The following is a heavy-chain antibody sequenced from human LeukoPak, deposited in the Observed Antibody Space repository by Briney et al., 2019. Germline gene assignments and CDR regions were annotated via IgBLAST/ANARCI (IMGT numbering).Heavy chain of an antibody. J-gene: IGHJ4*02. V-gene: IGHV3-53*01. CDR1: GFTVSNNY. CDR3: AKDPYYDILTGYYLSFDY. CDR2: IYSGGST. Sequence: GGSLRLSCAASGFTVSNNYMSWVRQAPGKGLEWVSVIYSGGSTYYADSVKGRFTISRDNSKNTLFLQMNSVRAEDTAVYYCAKDPYYDILTGYYLSFDYWGQGTLVTVSS. D-gene: IGHD3-9*01.